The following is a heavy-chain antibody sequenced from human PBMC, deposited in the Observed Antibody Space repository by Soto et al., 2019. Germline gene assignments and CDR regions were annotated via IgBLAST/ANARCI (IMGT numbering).Heavy chain of an antibody. CDR3: ARGLDSSGWSIDY. Sequence: QVQLVESGGGVVQPGRSLRLSCAASGFTFSSYAMHWVRQAPGKGLEWVAVISYDGSNKYYADSVKGRFTISRDNSKNTLYLQMNSLRAEDTAVYYCARGLDSSGWSIDYWGQGTLVTVSS. J-gene: IGHJ4*02. CDR1: GFTFSSYA. V-gene: IGHV3-30-3*01. CDR2: ISYDGSNK. D-gene: IGHD3-22*01.